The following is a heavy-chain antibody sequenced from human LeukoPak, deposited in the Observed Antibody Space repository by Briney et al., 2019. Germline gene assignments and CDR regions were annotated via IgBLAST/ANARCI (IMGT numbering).Heavy chain of an antibody. CDR2: IIPILGIA. D-gene: IGHD4-17*01. V-gene: IGHV1-69*04. Sequence: ASVKVSCKASGGTFSSYAISWVRQAPGQGLEWMGRIIPILGIANYAQKFQGRVTITADKSTSTAYMELSSLRSEDTAVYYCARAAERDYGDYGFDYWGQGTLVTVSS. J-gene: IGHJ4*02. CDR3: ARAAERDYGDYGFDY. CDR1: GGTFSSYA.